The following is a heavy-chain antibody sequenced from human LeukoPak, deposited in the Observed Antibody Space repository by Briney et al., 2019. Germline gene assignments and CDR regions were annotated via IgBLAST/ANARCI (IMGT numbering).Heavy chain of an antibody. CDR2: IYYGGST. Sequence: SETLSLTCTVSGGSVSSDSHYWSWIRQPPGKGLEWIGYIYYGGSTNYNPSLKSRVTISLDTSKNQFSLKLSSVTAADTAVYYCARVYSYALDYWGQGTLVTVSS. V-gene: IGHV4-61*01. CDR3: ARVYSYALDY. CDR1: GGSVSSDSHY. D-gene: IGHD5-18*01. J-gene: IGHJ4*02.